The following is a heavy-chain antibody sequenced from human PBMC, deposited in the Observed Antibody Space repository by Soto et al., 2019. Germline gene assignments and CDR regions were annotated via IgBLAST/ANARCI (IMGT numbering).Heavy chain of an antibody. V-gene: IGHV1-18*01. Sequence: ASVKVSCKASGYTFTSYGISWVRQAPGQGLEWMGWISAYNGNTNYAQKLQGRVTMTTDTSTSTAYMELRSLRSDDTAVYYCARDHSASLEYSSSLYNWFDPWGQGTLVTVSS. CDR1: GYTFTSYG. D-gene: IGHD6-6*01. J-gene: IGHJ5*02. CDR3: ARDHSASLEYSSSLYNWFDP. CDR2: ISAYNGNT.